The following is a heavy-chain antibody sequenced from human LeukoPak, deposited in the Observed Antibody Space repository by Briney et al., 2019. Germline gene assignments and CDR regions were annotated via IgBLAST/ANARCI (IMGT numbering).Heavy chain of an antibody. CDR2: IYYSGST. D-gene: IGHD3-10*01. V-gene: IGHV4-59*01. CDR1: GGSISSSY. Sequence: SETLSLTCTVSGGSISSSYWSWIRQPPGKGLEWIGYIYYSGSTNYNPSLKSRVTISVDTSKNQFSLKLSSVTAADTAVYYCARGLGYGSGSSHWGQGTLVTVSS. CDR3: ARGLGYGSGSSH. J-gene: IGHJ4*02.